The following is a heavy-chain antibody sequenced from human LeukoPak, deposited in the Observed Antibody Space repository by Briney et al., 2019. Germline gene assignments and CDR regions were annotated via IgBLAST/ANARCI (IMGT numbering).Heavy chain of an antibody. CDR3: ARDSTPSYYYGSGSQNWFDP. Sequence: PGGSLRLSCAASGFTFSSYEMNWVRQAPGKGLEWVSYISSSGTIYYADSVKGRFTISRDNAKNSLYLQMNSLRAEDTAVYYCARDSTPSYYYGSGSQNWFDPWGQGTLVTVSS. CDR2: ISSSGTI. D-gene: IGHD3-10*01. V-gene: IGHV3-48*03. CDR1: GFTFSSYE. J-gene: IGHJ5*02.